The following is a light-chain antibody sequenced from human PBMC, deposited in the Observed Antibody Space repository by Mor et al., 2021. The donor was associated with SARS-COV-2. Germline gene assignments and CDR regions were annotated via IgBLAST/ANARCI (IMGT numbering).Light chain of an antibody. CDR3: CSYAPSSNSWV. CDR2: EVN. Sequence: QPSQVPQLIIYEVNKRPSGISNRFSGSKSGNMASLTISGLQAEDEADYYCCSYAPSSNSWVFGGGTRLTV. J-gene: IGLJ3*02. V-gene: IGLV2-23*02.